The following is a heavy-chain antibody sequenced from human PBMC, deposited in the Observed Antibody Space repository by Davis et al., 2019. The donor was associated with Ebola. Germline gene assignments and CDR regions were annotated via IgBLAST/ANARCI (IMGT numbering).Heavy chain of an antibody. CDR2: IKQDGSEK. D-gene: IGHD6-6*01. Sequence: GESLKISCAASGFTFSSYWMSWVRQAPGKGLEWVANIKQDGSEKYYVDSVKGRFTISRDNAKNSLYLQMNSLRTEDTAVYSCAKGGPGQLRFDYWGQGTLVTVSS. V-gene: IGHV3-7*03. CDR3: AKGGPGQLRFDY. J-gene: IGHJ4*02. CDR1: GFTFSSYW.